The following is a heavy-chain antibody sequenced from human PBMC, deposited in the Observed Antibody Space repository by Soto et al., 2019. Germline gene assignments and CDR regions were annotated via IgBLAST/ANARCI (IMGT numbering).Heavy chain of an antibody. CDR3: ARDENSSGWLDYRHHTLED. J-gene: IGHJ6*02. CDR1: GGTFSSYT. Sequence: QVQLVQSGAEVKKPGSSVKVSCTASGGTFSSYTFTWVRQAPGQGLEWMGRSIPILNIANYAQRFHGRVSITADKNTSTSYMELSSLRAEDTAVYYWARDENSSGWLDYRHHTLEDWGQGTTVIVSS. D-gene: IGHD6-19*01. CDR2: SIPILNIA. V-gene: IGHV1-69*08.